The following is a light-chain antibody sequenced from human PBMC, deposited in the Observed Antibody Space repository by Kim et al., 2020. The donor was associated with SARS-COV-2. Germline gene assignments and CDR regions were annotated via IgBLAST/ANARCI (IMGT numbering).Light chain of an antibody. J-gene: IGKJ4*01. Sequence: SLSPGERATLSCSASQSVDSHLAWYQQKPGQVPRLLIYDATNRATGIPARFSASESGTDFTLTISSLEPEDFAVYYCQQGSHWPTFGGGTKVDIK. CDR1: QSVDSH. CDR3: QQGSHWPT. V-gene: IGKV3-11*01. CDR2: DAT.